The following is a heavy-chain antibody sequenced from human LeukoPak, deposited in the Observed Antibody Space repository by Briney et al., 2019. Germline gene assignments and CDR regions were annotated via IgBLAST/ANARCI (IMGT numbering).Heavy chain of an antibody. V-gene: IGHV3-33*01. CDR3: AREIDCSGGACYSVLGY. Sequence: GGSLRLSCAASGFTFSRYGMNRVRQAPGKGLEWVANIWYDGSNKYYRDSLKGRFTISRDNAKSTLYLQMDSLRAEDTAVYYCAREIDCSGGACYSVLGYWGQGTLVIVSS. CDR2: IWYDGSNK. J-gene: IGHJ4*02. D-gene: IGHD2-15*01. CDR1: GFTFSRYG.